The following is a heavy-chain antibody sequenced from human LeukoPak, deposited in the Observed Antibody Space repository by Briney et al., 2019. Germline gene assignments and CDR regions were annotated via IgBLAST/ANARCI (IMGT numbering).Heavy chain of an antibody. CDR3: ASLPRWIGSGPGAFDI. D-gene: IGHD5-12*01. Sequence: ASVKVSCKASGYTFTSYYMHWVRQAPGQGLEWMGIINPSGDSTSYAQKFQGRVTMTRDTSTSTVYMELSSLRSEDTAVYYCASLPRWIGSGPGAFDIWGQGTMVTVSS. V-gene: IGHV1-46*01. CDR1: GYTFTSYY. CDR2: INPSGDST. J-gene: IGHJ3*02.